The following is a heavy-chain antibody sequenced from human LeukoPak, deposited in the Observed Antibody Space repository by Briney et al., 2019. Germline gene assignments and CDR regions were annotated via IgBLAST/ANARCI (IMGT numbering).Heavy chain of an antibody. J-gene: IGHJ4*02. D-gene: IGHD3-3*01. Sequence: ASVKVSCKAPGYTFTGYYMHWVRQAPGQGLEWMGWINPNSGGTNYAQKFQGRVTMTRDTSISTAYMELSRLRSDDTAVYYCARGSDDFWSGYSPSYWGQGTLVTVSS. V-gene: IGHV1-2*02. CDR3: ARGSDDFWSGYSPSY. CDR1: GYTFTGYY. CDR2: INPNSGGT.